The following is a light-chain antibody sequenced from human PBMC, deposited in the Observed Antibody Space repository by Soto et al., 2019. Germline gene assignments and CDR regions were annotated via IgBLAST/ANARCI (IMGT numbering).Light chain of an antibody. CDR1: SSDVGGYNY. CDR3: SSYTSSSTLVYV. Sequence: QSALTQPASVSGSPGQSITISCTGTSSDVGGYNYVSWYQQHPGKAPKLMIYEVSNRPSGVSNRLSGSKSGNTASLTISGLQAEDEADYYCSSYTSSSTLVYVFXTGTKVTVL. CDR2: EVS. J-gene: IGLJ1*01. V-gene: IGLV2-14*01.